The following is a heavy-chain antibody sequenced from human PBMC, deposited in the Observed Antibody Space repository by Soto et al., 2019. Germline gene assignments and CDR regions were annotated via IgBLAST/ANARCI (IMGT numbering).Heavy chain of an antibody. CDR2: IYYSGST. Sequence: SETLSLTCAVSGVSLSGFYWSWIRQSPGKELEYIGYIYYSGSTNYNPSPKSRVTISVDTSKNQFSLKLSSVTAADTAVYYCAGWIQLQQYYYYGMDVWGQGTTVTVSS. V-gene: IGHV4-59*12. CDR1: GVSLSGFY. CDR3: AGWIQLQQYYYYGMDV. J-gene: IGHJ6*02. D-gene: IGHD5-18*01.